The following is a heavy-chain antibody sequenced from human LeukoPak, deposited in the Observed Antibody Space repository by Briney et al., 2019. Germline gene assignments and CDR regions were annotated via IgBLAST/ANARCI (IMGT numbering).Heavy chain of an antibody. CDR1: GFTFNRHG. Sequence: PGRSLRLSCAASGFTFNRHGIHWVRQAPGKGLEWITVISFDGSSKYYADSVKGRFTISRDNSKNTLYLQMSSLRSEDTAVYFCARDVSTLTVTTTSSMDAWGKGATVIVSS. V-gene: IGHV3-30*03. D-gene: IGHD4-17*01. CDR3: ARDVSTLTVTTTSSMDA. CDR2: ISFDGSSK. J-gene: IGHJ6*03.